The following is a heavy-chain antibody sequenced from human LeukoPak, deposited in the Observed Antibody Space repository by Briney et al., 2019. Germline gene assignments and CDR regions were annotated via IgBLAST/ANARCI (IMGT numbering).Heavy chain of an antibody. V-gene: IGHV4-4*07. CDR3: ARSPQFDGSGSYSSWFDP. CDR2: IYTSGST. J-gene: IGHJ5*02. Sequence: KPSETLSLTCTVSGGSISSYYWSWIRQPAGKGLEWIGRIYTSGSTNYNPSLKSRVTMSVDTSKNQFSLKLSSVTAADTAVYYCARSPQFDGSGSYSSWFDPWGQGTLVTVSS. CDR1: GGSISSYY. D-gene: IGHD3-10*01.